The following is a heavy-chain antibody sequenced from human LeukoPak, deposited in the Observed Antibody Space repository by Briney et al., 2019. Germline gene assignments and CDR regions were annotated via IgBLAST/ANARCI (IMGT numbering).Heavy chain of an antibody. D-gene: IGHD4-17*01. J-gene: IGHJ4*02. CDR1: GYTFTGYY. Sequence: ASVKVSCKASGYTFTGYYMHWVRQAPGQGLEWLGWINPNNGDTIYAQKFQDRVKMTRDPSITTAYMELTKLRSDDTAVYYCARPDYDDDDSSGTHDWGQGTLVTVSS. CDR2: INPNNGDT. CDR3: ARPDYDDDDSSGTHD. V-gene: IGHV1-2*02.